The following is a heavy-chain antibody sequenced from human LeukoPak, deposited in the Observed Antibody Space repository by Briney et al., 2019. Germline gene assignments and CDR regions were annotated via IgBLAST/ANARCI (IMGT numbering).Heavy chain of an antibody. D-gene: IGHD6-13*01. CDR3: AKDRVSSSWLNWFDP. J-gene: IGHJ5*02. V-gene: IGHV3-33*06. CDR1: GFTFSSYG. Sequence: PGRSLRLSCAASGFTFSSYGMHWVRQAPGKGLEWVAVIWYNGSNKYYADSVKGRFTISRDNSKNTLYLQMNSLRAEDTAVYYCAKDRVSSSWLNWFDPWGQGTLVTVSS. CDR2: IWYNGSNK.